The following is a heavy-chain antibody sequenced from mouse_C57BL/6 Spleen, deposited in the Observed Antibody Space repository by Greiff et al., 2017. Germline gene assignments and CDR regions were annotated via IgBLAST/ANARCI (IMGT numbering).Heavy chain of an antibody. CDR1: GFTFSSYA. Sequence: EVQGVESGGGLVKPGGSLKLSCAASGFTFSSYAMSWVRQTPEKRLEWVATISYGGSYTYYPDNVKGRFTISRDTAKNNLYQQMSHLKSEYTALYYCAVDEVYYRNLYYFGYWGQGTTLTVSS. D-gene: IGHD2-1*01. J-gene: IGHJ2*01. CDR3: AVDEVYYRNLYYFGY. V-gene: IGHV5-4*01. CDR2: ISYGGSYT.